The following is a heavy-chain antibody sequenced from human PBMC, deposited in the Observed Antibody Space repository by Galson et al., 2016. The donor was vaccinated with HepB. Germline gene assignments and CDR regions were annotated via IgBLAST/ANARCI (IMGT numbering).Heavy chain of an antibody. J-gene: IGHJ5*02. V-gene: IGHV3-23*01. CDR3: AKFVVAGWLEGRFDP. CDR2: ISGSGSGT. D-gene: IGHD6-19*01. Sequence: SLRLSCAASGFSFSKYAMSWVRQAPGKGLEWVSSISGSGSGTYYADSVKGRFTISRDNSKNTLYLQMNSLRGEDTALYYCAKFVVAGWLEGRFDPWGQGTLVTVSS. CDR1: GFSFSKYA.